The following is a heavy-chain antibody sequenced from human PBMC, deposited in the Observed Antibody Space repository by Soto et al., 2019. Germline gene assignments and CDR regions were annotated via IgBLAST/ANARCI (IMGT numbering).Heavy chain of an antibody. Sequence: GGSLRLSCAASGFSFSDYYMDWVRQAPGKGLEWVGRTRNKARSYTTEYAASVKGRFTISRDDSKTSLFLQMNSLRTEDTAVYYCASGRCTGGVCFSGDYWGQGTLVTVSS. CDR1: GFSFSDYY. J-gene: IGHJ4*02. CDR3: ASGRCTGGVCFSGDY. CDR2: TRNKARSYTT. V-gene: IGHV3-72*01. D-gene: IGHD2-8*02.